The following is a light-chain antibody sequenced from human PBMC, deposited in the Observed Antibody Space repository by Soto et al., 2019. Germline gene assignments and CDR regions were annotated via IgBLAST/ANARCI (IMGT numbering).Light chain of an antibody. CDR1: QSISSY. V-gene: IGKV1-39*01. J-gene: IGKJ4*01. CDR2: AAS. Sequence: DIQMIQSPPSLSASVGDRVTITCRASQSISSYLNWYQQKPGKAPKLLIYAASRLQSGVPSRFSGSGSGTDFTLTISSLQPEDFATYYCQQSYSTLPLTFGGGTKVDIK. CDR3: QQSYSTLPLT.